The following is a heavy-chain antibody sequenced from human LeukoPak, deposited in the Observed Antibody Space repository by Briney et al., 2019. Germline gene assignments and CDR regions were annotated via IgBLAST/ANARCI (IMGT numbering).Heavy chain of an antibody. J-gene: IGHJ4*02. V-gene: IGHV1-69*13. CDR1: GGTFSSYA. CDR2: IIPIFGTA. D-gene: IGHD6-19*01. Sequence: ASVKVSCKASGGTFSSYAISWVRQAPGQGLEWMGGIIPIFGTANYAQKFQGRVTITADESTSTAYMELSSLRSEDTAVYYCAGGEAVAGPPDYWGQGTLVTVSS. CDR3: AGGEAVAGPPDY.